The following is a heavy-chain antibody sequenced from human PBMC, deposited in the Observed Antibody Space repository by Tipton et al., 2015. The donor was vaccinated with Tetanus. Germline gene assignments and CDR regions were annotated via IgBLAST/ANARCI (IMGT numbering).Heavy chain of an antibody. CDR2: INHSGSA. J-gene: IGHJ4*02. Sequence: LRLSCAVSGGSFSDFYWSWIRQPPGKGLEWIWEINHSGSANKNPSLKSRVTMSVDTSKRQFSLRLNSLTAADTAVYYCARANNEFPKKGPFDFWGQGILVIVSS. CDR1: GGSFSDFY. V-gene: IGHV4-34*01. CDR3: ARANNEFPKKGPFDF. D-gene: IGHD1-1*01.